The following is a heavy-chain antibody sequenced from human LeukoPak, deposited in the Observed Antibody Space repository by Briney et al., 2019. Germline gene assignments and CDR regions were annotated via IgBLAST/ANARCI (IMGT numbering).Heavy chain of an antibody. CDR2: ISSSGSTI. D-gene: IGHD3-3*01. CDR3: ARAGGGAYDFWSGYAFDI. Sequence: GGSLRLSCAASGFTFSDYHMSWIRQAPGKGLEWVSYISSSGSTIYYADSVKGRFTISRDNAKNSLYLQMNSLRAEDTAVYYCARAGGGAYDFWSGYAFDIWGQGTMVTVSS. J-gene: IGHJ3*02. V-gene: IGHV3-11*01. CDR1: GFTFSDYH.